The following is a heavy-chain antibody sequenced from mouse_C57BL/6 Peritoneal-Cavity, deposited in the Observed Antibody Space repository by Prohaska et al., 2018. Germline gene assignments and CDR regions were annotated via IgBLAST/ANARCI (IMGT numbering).Heavy chain of an antibody. CDR2: INPNYGTT. J-gene: IGHJ1*03. Sequence: EFQLQQSGPELVKPGASVKISCKASGYSFTDYNMNWVKQSNGKSLEWIGLINPNYGTTSYNQKFKGKATLTVDQSSCTAYMQLNCLTSEDSAVYYCARDYGSSYGYFDVWGTGTTVTVSS. CDR3: ARDYGSSYGYFDV. D-gene: IGHD1-1*01. V-gene: IGHV1-39*01. CDR1: GYSFTDYN.